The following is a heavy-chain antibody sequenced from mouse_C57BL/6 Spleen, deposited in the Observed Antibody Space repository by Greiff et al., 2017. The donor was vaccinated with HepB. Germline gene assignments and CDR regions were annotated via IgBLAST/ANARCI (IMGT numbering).Heavy chain of an antibody. CDR3: ARDYYGSSLYWYFDV. J-gene: IGHJ1*03. V-gene: IGHV1-53*01. D-gene: IGHD1-1*01. CDR2: INPSNGGT. Sequence: QVQLQQPGTELVKPGASVKLSCKASGYTFTSYWMHWVKQRPGQGLEWIGNINPSNGGTNYNEKFKSKATLTVDKSSSTAYMQLSSLTSEDSAVYYGARDYYGSSLYWYFDVWGTGTTVTVSS. CDR1: GYTFTSYW.